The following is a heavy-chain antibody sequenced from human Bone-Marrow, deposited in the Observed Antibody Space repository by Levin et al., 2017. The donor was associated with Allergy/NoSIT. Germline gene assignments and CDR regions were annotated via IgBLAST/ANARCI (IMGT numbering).Heavy chain of an antibody. Sequence: ASVKVSCKASGYTFTSYDINWVRQATGQGLEWMGWMNPNSGNTGYAQKFQGRVTMTRNTSISTAYMELSSLRSEDTAVYYCARELRITIFGVVITRNWFDPWGQGTLVTVSS. CDR1: GYTFTSYD. V-gene: IGHV1-8*01. D-gene: IGHD3-3*01. CDR2: MNPNSGNT. J-gene: IGHJ5*02. CDR3: ARELRITIFGVVITRNWFDP.